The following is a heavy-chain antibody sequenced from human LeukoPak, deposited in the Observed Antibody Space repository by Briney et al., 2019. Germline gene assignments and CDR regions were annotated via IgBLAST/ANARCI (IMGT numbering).Heavy chain of an antibody. D-gene: IGHD1-26*01. V-gene: IGHV1-2*02. CDR3: ARDLSLFSGSYQRGIDY. CDR2: INPNSGST. Sequence: ASVKVSCKASGYTFTGYYMHWVRQAPGQGLEWMGWINPNSGSTNYAQKFQGRVTMTRDTSISTAYMELSRLRSDDTAVYYCARDLSLFSGSYQRGIDYWGQGTLVTVSS. CDR1: GYTFTGYY. J-gene: IGHJ4*02.